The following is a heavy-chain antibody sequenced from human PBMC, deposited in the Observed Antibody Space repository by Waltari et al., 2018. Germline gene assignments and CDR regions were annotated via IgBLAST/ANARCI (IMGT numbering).Heavy chain of an antibody. Sequence: EVQLLESGGGLVQPGGSLRLSCAASGFTVSSNYMSWVRQAPGKGLEWVSVIYSGGSTYYADSVKGRFTISRDNSKNTLYLQMNSLRAEDTAVYYCARELAAAGRYYYYGMDVWGQGTTVTVSS. J-gene: IGHJ6*02. CDR2: IYSGGST. V-gene: IGHV3-66*02. CDR3: ARELAAAGRYYYYGMDV. D-gene: IGHD6-13*01. CDR1: GFTVSSNY.